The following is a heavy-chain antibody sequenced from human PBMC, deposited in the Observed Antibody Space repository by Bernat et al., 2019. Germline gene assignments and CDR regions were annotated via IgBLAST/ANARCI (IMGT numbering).Heavy chain of an antibody. Sequence: QVQLVESGGGVVQPGRSRRLSCAASGFTFSNYAIHWVRQAQGKGLGWVAVISYDGSNTYYSDSVKGRFTISRDNSKHTLYLQMNSLGPEDTAVYYCARHYVSPGSMDVWGQGTTVTVSS. CDR2: ISYDGSNT. CDR1: GFTFSNYA. J-gene: IGHJ6*02. V-gene: IGHV3-30-3*01. CDR3: ARHYVSPGSMDV. D-gene: IGHD3-10*02.